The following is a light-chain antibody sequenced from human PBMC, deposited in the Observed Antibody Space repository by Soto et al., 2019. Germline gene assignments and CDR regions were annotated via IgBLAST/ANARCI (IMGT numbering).Light chain of an antibody. J-gene: IGKJ1*01. Sequence: DIQMTQSPSTLSASVRDRVTITCRASQSITRWLAWYQQRPGKAPKLLIYDASNLESGVPSRFSGSGSGTEFTLTISSLQSEDFAVYYCQQYNVWPGWTFGQGTKVDIK. CDR1: QSITRW. CDR3: QQYNVWPGWT. CDR2: DAS. V-gene: IGKV1-5*01.